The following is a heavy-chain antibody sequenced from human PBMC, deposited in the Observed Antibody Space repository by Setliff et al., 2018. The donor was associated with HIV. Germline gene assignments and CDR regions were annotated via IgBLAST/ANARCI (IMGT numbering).Heavy chain of an antibody. CDR3: ARVPYRSAWFSGGHDAFDV. CDR1: GYTFTGYY. V-gene: IGHV1-2*02. D-gene: IGHD6-19*01. Sequence: GASVKVSCKASGYTFTGYYMHWVRQAPGQGLEWMGWINPNSGGTNYAQKFQGRVTMTRDTSISTAYMELRSLRSDDTAVYYCARVPYRSAWFSGGHDAFDVWGQGTMVTVSS. J-gene: IGHJ3*01. CDR2: INPNSGGT.